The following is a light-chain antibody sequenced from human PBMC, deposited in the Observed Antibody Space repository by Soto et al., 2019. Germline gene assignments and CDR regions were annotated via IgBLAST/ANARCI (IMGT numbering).Light chain of an antibody. CDR2: GVS. CDR3: QQYNNWPPLT. V-gene: IGKV3-15*01. J-gene: IGKJ4*01. CDR1: QSVSSN. Sequence: ERIMMQSPATLSVSPGESATLSCRASQSVSSNLAWYQQKPGQAPRLLIYGVSTRATGIPARFSGSGSETKFTLTISSLQSEDFAVYYCQQYNNWPPLTFGGGTKVEIK.